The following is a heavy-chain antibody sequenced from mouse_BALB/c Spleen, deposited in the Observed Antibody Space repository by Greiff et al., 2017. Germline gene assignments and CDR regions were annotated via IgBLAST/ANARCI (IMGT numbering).Heavy chain of an antibody. CDR1: GDSITSGY. CDR2: ISYSGST. V-gene: IGHV3-8*02. D-gene: IGHD3-3*01. Sequence: EVQLQQSGPSLVKPSQTLSLTCSVTGDSITSGYWNWIRKFPGNKLEYMGYISYSGSTYYNPSLKSRISITRDTSKNQYYLQLNSVTTEDTATYYCARYVEGFYAMDYWGQGTSVTVSS. J-gene: IGHJ4*01. CDR3: ARYVEGFYAMDY.